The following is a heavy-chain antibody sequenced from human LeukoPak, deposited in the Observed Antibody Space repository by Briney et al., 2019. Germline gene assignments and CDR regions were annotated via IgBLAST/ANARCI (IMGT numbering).Heavy chain of an antibody. CDR1: GLTFSSHW. V-gene: IGHV3-74*01. Sequence: GGSLRLSCAASGLTFSSHWMHWVRQVPGKGLLWVSRINSDGSATIYADSVRGRFTISRDNAKNTLYLQMSGLRVEDTAVYHCASDSPYYGMDVWGQGTTVTVSS. CDR3: ASDSPYYGMDV. CDR2: INSDGSAT. J-gene: IGHJ6*02.